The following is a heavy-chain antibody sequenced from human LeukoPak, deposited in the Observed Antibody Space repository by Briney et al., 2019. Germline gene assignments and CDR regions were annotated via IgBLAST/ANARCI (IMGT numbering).Heavy chain of an antibody. CDR2: INHSGST. D-gene: IGHD3-22*01. Sequence: PSETLSLTCAVYGGSFSGYYWSWIRQPPGKGLEWIGEINHSGSTNYNPSLKSRVTISVDTSKNQFSLKLSSVTAAGTAVYYCARLTAMRTMIPDYWGQGTLVTVSS. V-gene: IGHV4-34*01. CDR3: ARLTAMRTMIPDY. J-gene: IGHJ4*02. CDR1: GGSFSGYY.